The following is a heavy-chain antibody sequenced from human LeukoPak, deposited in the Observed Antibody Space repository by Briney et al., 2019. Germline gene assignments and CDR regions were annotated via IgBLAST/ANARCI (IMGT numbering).Heavy chain of an antibody. CDR1: EFTFSSYW. CDR2: IKEDGSEK. Sequence: GGSLRLSCAASEFTFSSYWMSWVRQAPGKGLEWVAIIKEDGSEKYYVDSVKGRFTISRDNAKNSLYLQMNSLRAEDTAVYYCARASGYSSTWYLAAFDYWGQGTLVTVSS. CDR3: ARASGYSSTWYLAAFDY. D-gene: IGHD6-13*01. V-gene: IGHV3-7*04. J-gene: IGHJ4*02.